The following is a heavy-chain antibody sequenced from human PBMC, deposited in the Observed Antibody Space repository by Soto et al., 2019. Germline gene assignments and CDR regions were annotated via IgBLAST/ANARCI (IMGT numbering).Heavy chain of an antibody. D-gene: IGHD4-4*01. CDR1: GGSISSGDYY. CDR3: ARALYSSFPRYYDHGMDV. V-gene: IGHV4-30-4*01. J-gene: IGHJ6*02. Sequence: QVQLQESGPGLVKPSQTLSLTCTVSGGSISSGDYYWSWIRQPPGKGLEWIGYIYYSGRTYYNPSLKSRVTISVDTSKNQFSLKLSSVTAADTAVYYCARALYSSFPRYYDHGMDVWGQGTTVTVSS. CDR2: IYYSGRT.